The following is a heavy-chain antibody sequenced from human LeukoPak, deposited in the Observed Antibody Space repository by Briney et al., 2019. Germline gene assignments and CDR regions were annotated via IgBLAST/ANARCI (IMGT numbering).Heavy chain of an antibody. CDR1: GFTFSRYG. CDR3: AKVATGGYYWDYFDY. J-gene: IGHJ4*02. Sequence: GGSLRLSCTASGFTFSRYGIHWVRQAPGRGLEWVAFTQYDGRNKYYADSVKGRFTISRDNSKNTLYLQMNSLRAGDTAVYYCAKVATGGYYWDYFDYWGQGTLVTVSS. D-gene: IGHD3-3*01. CDR2: TQYDGRNK. V-gene: IGHV3-30*02.